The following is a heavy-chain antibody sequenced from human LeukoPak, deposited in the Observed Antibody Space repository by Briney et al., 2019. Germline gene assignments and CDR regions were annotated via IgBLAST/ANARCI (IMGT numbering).Heavy chain of an antibody. Sequence: GGSLRLSCAASGFTFDDYAMHWVGQAPGKSLEWVSGISWNSGSIGYADSVKGRFTISRDNAKNSLYLQMNSLRAEDMALYYCAKDGTRSGGNFDYWGQGTLVTVSS. D-gene: IGHD2-15*01. V-gene: IGHV3-9*03. CDR3: AKDGTRSGGNFDY. CDR1: GFTFDDYA. J-gene: IGHJ4*02. CDR2: ISWNSGSI.